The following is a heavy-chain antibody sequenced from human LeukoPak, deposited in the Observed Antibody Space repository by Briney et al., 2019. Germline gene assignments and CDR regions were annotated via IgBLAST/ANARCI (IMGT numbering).Heavy chain of an antibody. CDR3: ARRGYWSSTSCYTQGEYYFDY. D-gene: IGHD2-2*02. V-gene: IGHV5-51*01. CDR2: IYHRDSHT. J-gene: IGHJ4*02. Sequence: ESLKISCKGSGYSFTSYWIGWVRQMPGKGPELMGMIYHRDSHTRYSPSLQGQVTISADKSISTAYLQWSSLKASDTAMYSCARRGYWSSTSCYTQGEYYFDYWGQGTLGTVSS. CDR1: GYSFTSYW.